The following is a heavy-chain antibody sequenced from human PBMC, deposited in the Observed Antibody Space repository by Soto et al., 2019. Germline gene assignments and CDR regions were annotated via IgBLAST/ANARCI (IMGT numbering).Heavy chain of an antibody. CDR3: SRGLEDYYDSRWDAAFDI. D-gene: IGHD3-22*01. Sequence: QVQLQESGPGLVKPSQTLSLTCTVSGGSISSGGYYWSWIRQHPGKGLEWIGYIYYSGSTYYNPALKSRVTISVDTSKNQFSLKLSSVTAADTAVYYCSRGLEDYYDSRWDAAFDIWGQGTMVTVSS. CDR1: GGSISSGGYY. J-gene: IGHJ3*02. CDR2: IYYSGST. V-gene: IGHV4-31*03.